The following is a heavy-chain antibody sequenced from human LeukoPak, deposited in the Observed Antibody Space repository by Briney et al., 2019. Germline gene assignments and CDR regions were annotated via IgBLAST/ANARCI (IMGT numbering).Heavy chain of an antibody. CDR2: TYWNNDR. CDR1: GFSLRSTGVA. D-gene: IGHD3-10*01. Sequence: SGPTLVKPTQTLTLTCTFSGFSLRSTGVAVSWIRQPPGKALEWLAVTYWNNDRSYSPSLKSRLTITKDTSKNQVVLIMTNMDPVDTATYYCAHKGGGSGRYTMWGQGTLVTVSS. J-gene: IGHJ4*02. CDR3: AHKGGGSGRYTM. V-gene: IGHV2-5*01.